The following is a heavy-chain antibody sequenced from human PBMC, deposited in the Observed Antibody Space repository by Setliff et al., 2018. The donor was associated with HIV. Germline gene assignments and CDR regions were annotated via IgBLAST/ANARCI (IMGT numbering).Heavy chain of an antibody. D-gene: IGHD1-26*01. CDR2: IYYSGNT. Sequence: SSETLSLTCTVSGGSISSHYWSWIRQPPGKGLEWIGYIYYSGNTNYNPSLKSRVTISADTSKNQFSLRLKSVTAAETAVYYCARHVTGAAYWNFFDYWGQGTLVTVSS. J-gene: IGHJ4*02. CDR3: ARHVTGAAYWNFFDY. V-gene: IGHV4-59*08. CDR1: GGSISSHY.